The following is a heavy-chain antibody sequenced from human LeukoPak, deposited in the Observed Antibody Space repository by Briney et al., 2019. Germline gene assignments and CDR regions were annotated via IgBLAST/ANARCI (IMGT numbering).Heavy chain of an antibody. D-gene: IGHD5-12*01. CDR3: ARGPVGIVATYELDY. CDR1: VYTFTSYD. Sequence: ASVNVSCKASVYTFTSYDINWVRQATGQGLEWMGWMNPNSGNTGYAQKFQGRVTMTRNTSISTAYMELSSLRSEDTAVYYCARGPVGIVATYELDYWGQGTLVTVSS. CDR2: MNPNSGNT. J-gene: IGHJ4*02. V-gene: IGHV1-8*01.